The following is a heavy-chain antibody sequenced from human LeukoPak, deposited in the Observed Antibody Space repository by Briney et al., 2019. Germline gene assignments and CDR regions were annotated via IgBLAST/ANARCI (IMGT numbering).Heavy chain of an antibody. J-gene: IGHJ4*02. CDR1: GLTFSSYW. CDR3: ARGEYYYDGGY. CDR2: IKQDGSEK. V-gene: IGHV3-7*05. D-gene: IGHD3-22*01. Sequence: GGSLRLSCAASGLTFSSYWMSWVRQAPGKGLEWVANIKQDGSEKHYVDSVKGRFTISRDNAKNSLYLQMNSLRAEDTAVYYCARGEYYYDGGYWGQGTLVTVAS.